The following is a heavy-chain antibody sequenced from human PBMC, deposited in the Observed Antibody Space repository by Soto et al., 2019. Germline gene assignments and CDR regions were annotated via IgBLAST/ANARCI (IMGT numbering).Heavy chain of an antibody. CDR1: GYTFTSYD. Sequence: QVQLVQSGAEVKKPGASVKVSCKASGYTFTSYDINWVRQATGQGLEWMGWMNPNSGNTCYTHKFKGRVTMTSNTSISTAYMELSSLRSEDTAVYYCARGRGILTGYPADYWGQGTLVTVSS. V-gene: IGHV1-8*01. CDR2: MNPNSGNT. D-gene: IGHD3-9*01. CDR3: ARGRGILTGYPADY. J-gene: IGHJ4*02.